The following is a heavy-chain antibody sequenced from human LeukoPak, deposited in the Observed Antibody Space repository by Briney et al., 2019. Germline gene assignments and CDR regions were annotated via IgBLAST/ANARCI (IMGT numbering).Heavy chain of an antibody. J-gene: IGHJ5*02. D-gene: IGHD3-22*01. CDR1: GGSISSTFYY. V-gene: IGHV4-39*07. Sequence: SETLSLTCTVSGGSISSTFYYWGWIRQPPGKGLEWIGSINYSGSTYYNPSLKSRVTMSVDTSKNQSSLKLSSVTAADTAVYYCARVCGYYDTWFDPWGQGTLVTVSS. CDR3: ARVCGYYDTWFDP. CDR2: INYSGST.